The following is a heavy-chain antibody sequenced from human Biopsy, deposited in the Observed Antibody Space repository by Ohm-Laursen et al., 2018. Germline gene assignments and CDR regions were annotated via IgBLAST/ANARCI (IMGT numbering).Heavy chain of an antibody. CDR3: ARGRTHLLPDHDWFDP. J-gene: IGHJ5*02. Sequence: SLRLSCAASGFTLRNFTINWVHQAPGKGLEWVSSISRSVSHILYAETLKGRFTSSRDNAKNSVYLQMNSLRVEDTGVYYCARGRTHLLPDHDWFDPWGQGTLVTVSS. CDR1: GFTLRNFT. CDR2: ISRSVSHI. V-gene: IGHV3-21*06. D-gene: IGHD1-14*01.